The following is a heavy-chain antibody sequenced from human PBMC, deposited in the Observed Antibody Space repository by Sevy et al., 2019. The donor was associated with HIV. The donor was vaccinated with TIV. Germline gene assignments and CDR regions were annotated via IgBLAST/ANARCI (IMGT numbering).Heavy chain of an antibody. Sequence: GGYLRLSCEASGFTFSSFGMSWVRQAPGKGLEWVSGISGTGGSTYYADSVKGRFTISRDNSKNTLCIHMISLRAEDTAVYYCAKDGGRYWDQFFFDYWGQGTLVTVSS. V-gene: IGHV3-23*01. CDR1: GFTFSSFG. CDR3: AKDGGRYWDQFFFDY. J-gene: IGHJ4*01. D-gene: IGHD1-26*01. CDR2: ISGTGGST.